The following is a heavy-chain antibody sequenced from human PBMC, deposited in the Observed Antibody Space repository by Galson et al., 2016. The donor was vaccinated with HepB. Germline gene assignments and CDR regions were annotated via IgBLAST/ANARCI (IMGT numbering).Heavy chain of an antibody. CDR1: GFIFSVYN. CDR2: TTSSSDTM. CDR3: ARDDYFRLGY. Sequence: SLRLSCAASGFIFSVYNMNWARQAPGKGLEWIAWTTSSSDTMYYAHSVKGRFTISRDNAKNSLYLEMNSLRDEDTAVYYCARDDYFRLGYWGQGTLVTVSS. J-gene: IGHJ4*02. D-gene: IGHD3-16*01. V-gene: IGHV3-48*02.